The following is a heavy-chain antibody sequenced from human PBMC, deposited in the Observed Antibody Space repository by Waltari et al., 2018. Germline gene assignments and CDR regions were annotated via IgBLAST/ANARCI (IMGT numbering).Heavy chain of an antibody. CDR3: GDFTAFDY. J-gene: IGHJ4*02. V-gene: IGHV3-15*01. Sequence: EVQLVESGGGLVEQGGSLRLSCAGSGFIFSTAWMHWARQAPGKGLEWVGRIKSRITGGTTEYGAPVKGRFTISRDDSKDTVYLQMNSLKTEDTGVYYCGDFTAFDYWGQGSLVIVSS. CDR1: GFIFSTAW. D-gene: IGHD2-8*02. CDR2: IKSRITGGTT.